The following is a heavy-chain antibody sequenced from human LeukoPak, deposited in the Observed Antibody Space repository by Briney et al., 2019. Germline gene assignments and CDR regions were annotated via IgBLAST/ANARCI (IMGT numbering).Heavy chain of an antibody. V-gene: IGHV1-2*02. CDR2: INPNSGGT. CDR1: GYTFTGYY. J-gene: IGHJ4*02. D-gene: IGHD3-22*01. Sequence: ASVKVSCKASGYTFTGYYMHWVRQAPGQGLEWMGWINPNSGGTNYAQKFQGRVTMTRDTSISTAYMELSRLRSDDTAVYYCARGYRYYDSSGYFDTFDCWGQGTLVTVSS. CDR3: ARGYRYYDSSGYFDTFDC.